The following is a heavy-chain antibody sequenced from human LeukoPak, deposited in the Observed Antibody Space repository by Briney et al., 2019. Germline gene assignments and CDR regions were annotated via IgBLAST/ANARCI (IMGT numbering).Heavy chain of an antibody. CDR1: GFTFSSYA. CDR3: AKGMVTYYYYYGMDV. V-gene: IGHV3-23*01. J-gene: IGHJ6*02. D-gene: IGHD2-21*02. CDR2: ISGSGGST. Sequence: GGSLRLSCAASGFTFSSYAMSWVRQAPGKGLEWVSAISGSGGSTYYADSVEGRFTISRDNSKNTLYLQMNSLRAEDTAVYYCAKGMVTYYYYYGMDVWGQGTTVTVSS.